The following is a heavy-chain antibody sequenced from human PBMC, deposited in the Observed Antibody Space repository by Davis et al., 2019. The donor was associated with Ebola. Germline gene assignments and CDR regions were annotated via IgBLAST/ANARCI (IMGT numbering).Heavy chain of an antibody. CDR1: GLPLRSHS. J-gene: IGHJ6*02. CDR2: ITSSSSYI. Sequence: LTCAASGLPLRSHSMTWVRPAPGTGLESVSSITSSSSYIYYADQVKGRFTISRSNSKNSLYRQMNSLRAEDTSVYYCARAWRGSSGRHGRRYGIDVWGQGTTVTVSS. V-gene: IGHV3-21*01. CDR3: ARAWRGSSGRHGRRYGIDV. D-gene: IGHD6-19*01.